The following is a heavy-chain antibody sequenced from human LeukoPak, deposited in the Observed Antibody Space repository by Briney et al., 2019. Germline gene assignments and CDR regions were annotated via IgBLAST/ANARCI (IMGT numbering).Heavy chain of an antibody. J-gene: IGHJ3*02. CDR1: GGSITSYY. CDR2: IHNSGST. V-gene: IGHV4-59*08. Sequence: PSETLSLTCTVSGGSITSYYWNWIRQPPGKGLEWIGYIHNSGSTNYNPSLKSRVTISVDTSKNQFSLRLSSVTAADTAVYYCARHGRPGYGGYENAFDIWGQGTMVTVSS. D-gene: IGHD5-12*01. CDR3: ARHGRPGYGGYENAFDI.